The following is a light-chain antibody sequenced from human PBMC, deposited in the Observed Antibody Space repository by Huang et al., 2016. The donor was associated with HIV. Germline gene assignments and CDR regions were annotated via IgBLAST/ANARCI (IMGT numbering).Light chain of an antibody. V-gene: IGKV1-17*03. J-gene: IGKJ1*01. CDR1: QGGSNF. CDR2: AAS. Sequence: DILMTQSPSAMSVSVGNRFTISCRASQGGSNFLAWFQQKPGKVPQRLIYAASTLQRGVPSRFSSRASGTEFTLTISSLQPEDSATYYCLQHHTYPLTFGQGTKVEIK. CDR3: LQHHTYPLT.